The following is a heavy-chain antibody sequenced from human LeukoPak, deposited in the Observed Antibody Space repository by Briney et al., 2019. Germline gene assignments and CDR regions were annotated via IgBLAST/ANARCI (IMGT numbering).Heavy chain of an antibody. V-gene: IGHV1-2*02. Sequence: ASVKVSCKASGYTFTGYYIHWGRQAPGQGLEWMGWINPNSGATNNAQKFQGRVTVSRDTSISTAYMEVSKLRSDDTAVYYCARSGISTIPNFDYWGQGTLVTVSS. CDR3: ARSGISTIPNFDY. J-gene: IGHJ4*02. CDR2: INPNSGAT. D-gene: IGHD3-3*01. CDR1: GYTFTGYY.